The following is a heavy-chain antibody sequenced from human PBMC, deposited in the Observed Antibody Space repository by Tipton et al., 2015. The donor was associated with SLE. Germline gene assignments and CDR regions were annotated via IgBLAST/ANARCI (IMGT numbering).Heavy chain of an antibody. CDR2: IYYSGST. CDR3: AGVGSGVDY. J-gene: IGHJ4*02. V-gene: IGHV4-59*01. D-gene: IGHD3-10*01. Sequence: TLSLTCTVSGGSISSYYWSWIRQPPGKGLEWIGYIYYSGSTNYRPSLKSRVTISVDTSKNQFSLKLSSVTAADTAVYYCAGVGSGVDYWGQGTLVTVSS. CDR1: GGSISSYY.